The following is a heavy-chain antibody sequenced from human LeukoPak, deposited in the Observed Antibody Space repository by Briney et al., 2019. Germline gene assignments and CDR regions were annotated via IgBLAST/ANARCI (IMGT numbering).Heavy chain of an antibody. CDR1: GFTFSSYA. D-gene: IGHD6-19*01. V-gene: IGHV3-21*01. J-gene: IGHJ6*02. Sequence: GSLRLSCAASGFTFSSYAMSWVRQAPGKGLEWVSSISSSSSYIYYADSVKGRFTISRDNAKNSLYLQMNSLRAEDTAVYYCARSAGSGWYRAPYYYYGMDVWGQGTTVTVSS. CDR3: ARSAGSGWYRAPYYYYGMDV. CDR2: ISSSSSYI.